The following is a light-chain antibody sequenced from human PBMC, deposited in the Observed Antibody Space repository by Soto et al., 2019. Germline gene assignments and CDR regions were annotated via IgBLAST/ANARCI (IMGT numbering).Light chain of an antibody. CDR3: QQRKT. V-gene: IGKV3-11*01. Sequence: PGERATLSCRASQSVSSYLAWYQQKPGQAPRLLIYDASNRATGIPARFSGSGSGTDFTLTISSLEPEDFAVYYCQQRKTFGGGTKVEIK. CDR1: QSVSSY. J-gene: IGKJ4*01. CDR2: DAS.